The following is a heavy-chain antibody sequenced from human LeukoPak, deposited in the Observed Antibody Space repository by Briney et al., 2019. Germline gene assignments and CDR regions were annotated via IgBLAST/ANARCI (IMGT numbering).Heavy chain of an antibody. CDR1: GGSLSGYY. D-gene: IGHD2-2*02. Sequence: SETLSLTCAVYGGSLSGYYWSWIRQPPGKGLEWIGEINHSGSTNYNPSLKSRVTISVDTSKNQFSLKLSSVTAADTAVYYCARGRGYCSSTSCYITRYFDYWGQGTLVTVSS. V-gene: IGHV4-34*01. CDR3: ARGRGYCSSTSCYITRYFDY. J-gene: IGHJ4*02. CDR2: INHSGST.